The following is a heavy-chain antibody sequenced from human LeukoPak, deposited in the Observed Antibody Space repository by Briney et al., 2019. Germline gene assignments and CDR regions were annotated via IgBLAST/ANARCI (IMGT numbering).Heavy chain of an antibody. D-gene: IGHD6-6*01. CDR3: ARGGRSLAILPLGYYYYYMDV. J-gene: IGHJ6*03. V-gene: IGHV4-39*07. Sequence: SETLSLTCTVSGGSISSSSYYWGWIRQPPGKGLEWIGSIYYSGSTYYNPSLKSRVTISVDTSKNQFSLKLSSVTAADTAVYYCARGGRSLAILPLGYYYYYMDVWGKGTTVTISS. CDR2: IYYSGST. CDR1: GGSISSSSYY.